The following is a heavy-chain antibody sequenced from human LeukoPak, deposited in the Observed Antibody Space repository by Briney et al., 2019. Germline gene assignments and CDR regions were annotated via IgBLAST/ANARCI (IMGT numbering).Heavy chain of an antibody. J-gene: IGHJ4*02. V-gene: IGHV1-46*01. D-gene: IGHD3-22*01. CDR1: GYTFTSYY. Sequence: ASVKVSCKASGYTFTSYYMHWVRQAPGQGLEWMGIINPSGGSTSYAQKFQGRVTMTRDTSTSTVYMELSSLRSEDTALYYCATPLDYYDSSGHHQGGDWGQGTLVTVSS. CDR2: INPSGGST. CDR3: ATPLDYYDSSGHHQGGD.